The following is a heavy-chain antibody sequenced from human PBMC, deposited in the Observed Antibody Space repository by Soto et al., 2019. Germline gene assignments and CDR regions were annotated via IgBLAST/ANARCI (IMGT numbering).Heavy chain of an antibody. D-gene: IGHD3-9*01. Sequence: QVQLQESGPGLVKPSETLSLTCTVSGGSISSYYWSWIRQPPGKGLEWIGYIYYSGSTNYNPSLNTRLTISVDTSKYQFSLKLSSVTAADTAVYYGARQLRFSVILTGYGGSALDYWGQGTLVTVSS. J-gene: IGHJ4*02. CDR2: IYYSGST. V-gene: IGHV4-59*08. CDR1: GGSISSYY. CDR3: ARQLRFSVILTGYGGSALDY.